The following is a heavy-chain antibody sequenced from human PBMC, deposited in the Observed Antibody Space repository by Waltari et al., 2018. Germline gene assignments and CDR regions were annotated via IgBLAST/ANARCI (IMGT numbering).Heavy chain of an antibody. Sequence: EVQLVESGGGLVQPGGSLRLPCAASGFPLRDHHMDRFRRAPGTGLDWVGRTKNKANGYTTEYVASVRGRFTISRDDSRNSLYLQMNSLKTEDTAVYYCAVWFAGRVGCWGQGTLVTVSS. D-gene: IGHD3-10*01. J-gene: IGHJ4*02. V-gene: IGHV3-72*01. CDR1: GFPLRDHH. CDR2: TKNKANGYTT. CDR3: AVWFAGRVGC.